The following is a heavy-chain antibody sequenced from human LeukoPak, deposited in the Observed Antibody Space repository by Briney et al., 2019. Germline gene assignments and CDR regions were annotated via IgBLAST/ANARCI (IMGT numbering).Heavy chain of an antibody. CDR3: ARRRTTGTTGYFDY. CDR2: ISTGGST. J-gene: IGHJ4*02. Sequence: SETLSLTCTISRGSISTYYWGWIRQPPGKGLEWIGYISTGGSTNYNPSLKSRVTISVDTSKNQFSLNLSSVTAADTAVYYCARRRTTGTTGYFDYWGQGTLVTVSS. CDR1: RGSISTYY. V-gene: IGHV4-4*09. D-gene: IGHD1-1*01.